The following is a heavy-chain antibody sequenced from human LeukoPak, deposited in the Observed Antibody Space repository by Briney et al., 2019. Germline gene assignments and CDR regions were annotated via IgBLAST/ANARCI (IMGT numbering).Heavy chain of an antibody. V-gene: IGHV3-21*01. CDR1: GFTFSGYT. CDR3: ASAAAETIYYYYYMDV. Sequence: GGSLRLSCAASGFTFSGYTMNWVRKAPGKGLEWVSSISTTSSYIYYADSVKGRFTISRDNAKNSLYLQMNSLRAADTAVYYCASAAAETIYYYYYMDVWGKGTTVTISS. D-gene: IGHD6-13*01. J-gene: IGHJ6*03. CDR2: ISTTSSYI.